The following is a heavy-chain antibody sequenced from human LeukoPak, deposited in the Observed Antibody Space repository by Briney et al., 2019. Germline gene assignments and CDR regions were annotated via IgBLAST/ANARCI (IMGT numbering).Heavy chain of an antibody. CDR2: INHSGST. CDR1: GGSFSGYY. V-gene: IGHV4-34*01. J-gene: IGHJ4*02. D-gene: IGHD3-10*01. Sequence: SETLSLTCAVYGGSFSGYYWSWIRQPPGKGLEWIGEINHSGSTNYNPSLKSRVTISVDTSKNQFSLKLSSVTAADTAVYYCARAEYGSGSRYYFDYWGQGTLVTVSS. CDR3: ARAEYGSGSRYYFDY.